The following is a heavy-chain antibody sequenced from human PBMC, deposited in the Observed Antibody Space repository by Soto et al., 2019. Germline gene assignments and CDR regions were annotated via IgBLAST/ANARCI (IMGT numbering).Heavy chain of an antibody. D-gene: IGHD3-22*01. CDR3: ARSYYDSTGSAVDP. Sequence: QMQLQESGPGLVKPSETLSLTCTVSGASVSSGYWSWIRQPPGKGLEWIGFMYFGGSFNYNPSLTSRVTISVEASQNQCSMKVTSVTAADTAVYYSARSYYDSTGSAVDPWGQGTLVTVSA. CDR2: MYFGGSF. CDR1: GASVSSGY. J-gene: IGHJ5*02. V-gene: IGHV4-59*02.